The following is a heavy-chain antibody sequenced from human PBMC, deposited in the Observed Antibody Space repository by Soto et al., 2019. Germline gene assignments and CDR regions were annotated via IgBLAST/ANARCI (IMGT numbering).Heavy chain of an antibody. CDR1: GGSISSGGYS. CDR2: IYHSGST. J-gene: IGHJ4*02. D-gene: IGHD3-16*01. V-gene: IGHV4-30-2*01. CDR3: ARGGGYTFDY. Sequence: SETLSLTCAVSGGSISSGGYSWSWIRQPPGKGLEWIGYIYHSGSTYYNPSLKSRVTISVDRSKNQFSLKLSSVTAADTAVQYCARGGGYTFDYWGQGTLVTVSS.